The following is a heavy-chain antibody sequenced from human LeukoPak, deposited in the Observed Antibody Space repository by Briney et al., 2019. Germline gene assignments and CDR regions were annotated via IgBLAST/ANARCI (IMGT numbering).Heavy chain of an antibody. CDR2: IIPIVGTA. CDR3: ARESSEGSYHFDY. J-gene: IGHJ4*02. CDR1: GGTFSSYA. D-gene: IGHD1-26*01. V-gene: IGHV1-69*05. Sequence: SVKVSCKASGGTFSSYAISWVRQAPGQRLEWRGGIIPIVGTANYAQKFQGRVTITTDESTSTAYMELSSLRAEDTAVYYCARESSEGSYHFDYWGQGTLVTVSS.